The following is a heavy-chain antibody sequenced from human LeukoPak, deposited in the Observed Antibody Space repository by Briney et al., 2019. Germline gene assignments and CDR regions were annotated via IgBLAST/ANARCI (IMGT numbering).Heavy chain of an antibody. CDR3: ARNYGQQPGAFDI. J-gene: IGHJ3*02. CDR1: GYTFTDYY. CDR2: INPNSGGT. V-gene: IGHV1-2*02. Sequence: VASVKVSCKASGYTFTDYYMQWLRQAPGQGLEWMGWINPNSGGTNYAEKFQGRVTMTRDTSISTAYMVLNRLRSDDTAVYYCARNYGQQPGAFDIWGQGTVVTVSS. D-gene: IGHD6-13*01.